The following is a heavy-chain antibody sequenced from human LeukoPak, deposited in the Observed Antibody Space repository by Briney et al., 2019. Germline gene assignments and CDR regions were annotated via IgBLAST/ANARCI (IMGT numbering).Heavy chain of an antibody. Sequence: ASVKVSCKASGYTFTSYGISWVRQAPGQGLEWMGWISAYNGNTNYAQKLQGRVTMTTDTSTSTAYMELRSLRSDDTAVYYCARRETGYSSGWYLDYWGQETLVTVSS. CDR1: GYTFTSYG. D-gene: IGHD6-19*01. V-gene: IGHV1-18*01. CDR2: ISAYNGNT. J-gene: IGHJ4*02. CDR3: ARRETGYSSGWYLDY.